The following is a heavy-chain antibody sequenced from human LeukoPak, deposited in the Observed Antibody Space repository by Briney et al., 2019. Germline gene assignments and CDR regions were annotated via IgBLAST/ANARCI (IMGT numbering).Heavy chain of an antibody. Sequence: HPGGSLRLSCSDSGFTFSSYAMHWVRQAPGKGLEYVSAISSNGGSTYYADSVKGRFTISRDNSKNTLYLQMSSLRPEDTAVYYCVKGIVVVTARAFDYWGQGTLVTVSS. V-gene: IGHV3-64D*06. CDR2: ISSNGGST. J-gene: IGHJ4*02. CDR1: GFTFSSYA. CDR3: VKGIVVVTARAFDY. D-gene: IGHD2-21*02.